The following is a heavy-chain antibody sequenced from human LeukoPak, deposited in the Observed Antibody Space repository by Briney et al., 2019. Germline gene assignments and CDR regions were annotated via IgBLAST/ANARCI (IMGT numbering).Heavy chain of an antibody. D-gene: IGHD3-22*01. V-gene: IGHV1-69*01. J-gene: IGHJ4*02. CDR2: IIPIFGTA. CDR1: GGTFSSYA. CDR3: AREDYASSGYN. Sequence: VSSKASGGTFSSYAISGVRQAPGQGLEWMGGIIPIFGTANYAQKFQGRVTITADESTSTAYMELSSLRSEDTAVYYCAREDYASSGYNWGQGTLVTVSS.